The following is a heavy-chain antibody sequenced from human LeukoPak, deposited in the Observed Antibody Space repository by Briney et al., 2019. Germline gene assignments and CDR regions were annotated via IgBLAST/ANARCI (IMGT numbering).Heavy chain of an antibody. CDR3: ARDPMAYYYDSSGYLFDY. V-gene: IGHV3-64*01. Sequence: GGSLRLSCAASGFTFSSYAMHWVRQAPGKGLKYVSAITSNGGSTYYANSVKGRFTISRDNSKNTLYLQMNSLRAEDTAVYYCARDPMAYYYDSSGYLFDYWGQGTLVTVSS. CDR1: GFTFSSYA. D-gene: IGHD3-22*01. CDR2: ITSNGGST. J-gene: IGHJ4*02.